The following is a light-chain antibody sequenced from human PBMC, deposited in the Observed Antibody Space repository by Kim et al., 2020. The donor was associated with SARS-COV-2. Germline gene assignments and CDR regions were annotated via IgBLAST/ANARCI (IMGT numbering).Light chain of an antibody. CDR1: QSVSSN. J-gene: IGKJ1*01. CDR3: QQYNNGPPWT. Sequence: EIVMTQSPATLSVSPGERATLSCRASQSVSSNLAWYQQKPGQTPRLVIYGASTRATGIPARFSGSGSGTEFTLTISSLQSEDFAVYYCQQYNNGPPWTFGQGTKVDIK. V-gene: IGKV3-15*01. CDR2: GAS.